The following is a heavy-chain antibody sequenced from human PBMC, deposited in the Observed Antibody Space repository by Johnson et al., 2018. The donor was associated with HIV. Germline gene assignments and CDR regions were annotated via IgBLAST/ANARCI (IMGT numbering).Heavy chain of an antibody. V-gene: IGHV3-30-3*01. CDR2: ISYDANNK. D-gene: IGHD6-13*01. CDR1: GYTFSSYA. Sequence: QVQLVESGGVVVQPGGSLRFSCAASGYTFSSYAMHWVRQAPGKGLEWVAVISYDANNKYYADSVKGRFTISRDNAKNSLYLQMNSLRAEDTAVYYCASSSSSWTSDPDDAFDIWGQGTMVTVSS. J-gene: IGHJ3*02. CDR3: ASSSSSWTSDPDDAFDI.